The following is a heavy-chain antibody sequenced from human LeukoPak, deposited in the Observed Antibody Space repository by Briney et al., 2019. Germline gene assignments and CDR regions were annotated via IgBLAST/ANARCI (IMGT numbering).Heavy chain of an antibody. J-gene: IGHJ4*02. V-gene: IGHV3-30*04. CDR2: ISYDGSNK. Sequence: GRSLRLSCAASGFTFSSYAMHWVRQTPGKGLEWVAVISYDGSNKYYADSVKGRFTISRDNSKNTLYLQMNSLRAEDTAVYYCAKRNPNPSGSGYFDYWGQGTLVTVSS. D-gene: IGHD2-15*01. CDR1: GFTFSSYA. CDR3: AKRNPNPSGSGYFDY.